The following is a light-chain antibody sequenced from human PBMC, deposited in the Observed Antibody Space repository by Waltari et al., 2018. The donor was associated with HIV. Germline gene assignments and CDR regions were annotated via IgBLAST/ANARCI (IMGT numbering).Light chain of an antibody. J-gene: IGKJ2*01. CDR3: LQHNDYPRT. Sequence: IQMTQSPSSLSASVGDRVTITCRATQGIRNALGWYQQKPGEAPKSLIYAASTLQNGVSSRFSGSGSGTEFTLTITSLQPEDVATYYCLQHNDYPRTFGQGTKLEIK. CDR1: QGIRNA. CDR2: AAS. V-gene: IGKV1-17*01.